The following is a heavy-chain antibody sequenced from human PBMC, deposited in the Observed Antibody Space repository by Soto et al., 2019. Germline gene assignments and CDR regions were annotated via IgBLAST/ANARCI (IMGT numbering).Heavy chain of an antibody. D-gene: IGHD2-15*01. V-gene: IGHV4-59*01. CDR1: GGSISSYY. CDR3: ARVVLVCSGGSCYDYYYYYMDV. CDR2: IYYSGST. Sequence: SETXSLTCTVSGGSISSYYWSWIRQPPGKGLEWIGYIYYSGSTNYNPSLKSRVTISVDTSKNQFSLKLSSVTAADTAVYYCARVVLVCSGGSCYDYYYYYMDVWGKGTTVTVSS. J-gene: IGHJ6*03.